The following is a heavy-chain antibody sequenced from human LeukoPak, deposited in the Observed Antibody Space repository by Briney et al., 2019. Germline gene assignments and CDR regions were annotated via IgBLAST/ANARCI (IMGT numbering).Heavy chain of an antibody. CDR2: IWNDGSHQ. D-gene: IGHD3-22*01. Sequence: PGRSLRLSCVASGLTLSNFGVHWVRQAPGKGPEWVAVIWNDGSHQYYSDSVKGRFTISRDNSKNTVYLQMNSLRVEDTAVYYCAKSDYYDSSGHPSSFEYWGQGTLVTVSS. J-gene: IGHJ4*02. CDR1: GLTLSNFG. V-gene: IGHV3-33*06. CDR3: AKSDYYDSSGHPSSFEY.